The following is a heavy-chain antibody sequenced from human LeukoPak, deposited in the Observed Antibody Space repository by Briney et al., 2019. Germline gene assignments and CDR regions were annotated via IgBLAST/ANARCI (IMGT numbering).Heavy chain of an antibody. V-gene: IGHV5-51*01. D-gene: IGHD1-14*01. CDR1: GFRFSNYW. CDR3: ARQPTTLYYGMDV. CDR2: IYPGDSDT. Sequence: GESLKISCEGSGFRFSNYWIAWVRQMPGKGLECMGIIYPGDSDTRYSPSFQGQVTISADKSTNTAYLQWGSLKASDTAMYYCARQPTTLYYGMDVWGQGTTVTVSS. J-gene: IGHJ6*02.